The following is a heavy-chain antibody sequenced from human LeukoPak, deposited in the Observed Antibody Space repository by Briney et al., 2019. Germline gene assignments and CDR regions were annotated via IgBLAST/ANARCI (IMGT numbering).Heavy chain of an antibody. Sequence: DPSETLSLTCTVSGGSISSYYWGWIRQPPGKGLEWIGSIYYSGSTYYNPSLKSRVTISVDTSKNQFSLKLSSVTAADTAVYYCASGLTMIVVSYAFDIWGQGTMVTVSS. CDR1: GGSISSYY. J-gene: IGHJ3*02. CDR3: ASGLTMIVVSYAFDI. D-gene: IGHD3-22*01. V-gene: IGHV4-39*07. CDR2: IYYSGST.